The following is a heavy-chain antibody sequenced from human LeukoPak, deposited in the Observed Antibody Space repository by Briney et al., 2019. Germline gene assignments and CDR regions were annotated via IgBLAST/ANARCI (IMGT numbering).Heavy chain of an antibody. CDR2: IYYTGGT. Sequence: PSETLSLTCTVSGGSISPFYWNWIRQPPGKGLEWIGYIYYTGGTSYSPSLNSRATISVDTSKNQISLKLNSVTAADTAVYYCARGGIVVANTGAFDIRGQGTMVPVSS. J-gene: IGHJ3*02. CDR1: GGSISPFY. CDR3: ARGGIVVANTGAFDI. V-gene: IGHV4-59*12. D-gene: IGHD3-22*01.